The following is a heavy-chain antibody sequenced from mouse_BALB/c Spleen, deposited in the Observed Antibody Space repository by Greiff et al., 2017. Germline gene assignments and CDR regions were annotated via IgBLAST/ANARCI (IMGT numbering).Heavy chain of an antibody. J-gene: IGHJ1*01. CDR2: ISSGGSYT. D-gene: IGHD2-1*01. CDR3: ARHKDYGNWYFDV. CDR1: GFTFSSYA. Sequence: EVKLMESGGGLVKPGGSLKLSCAASGFTFSSYAMSWVRQTPEKRLEWVATISSGGSYTYYPDSVKGRFTISRDNAKNTLYLQMSSLRSEDTAMYYCARHKDYGNWYFDVWGAGTTVTVSS. V-gene: IGHV5-9-3*01.